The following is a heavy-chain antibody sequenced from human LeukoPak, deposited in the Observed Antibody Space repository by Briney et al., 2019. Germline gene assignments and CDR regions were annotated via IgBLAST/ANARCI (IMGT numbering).Heavy chain of an antibody. CDR2: ISSSSSYI. CDR3: ARVPVYGKTAYYFDY. CDR1: GFTFSSYS. Sequence: PGGSLRLSCAASGFTFSSYSMNWVRQAPGKGLEWVSSISSSSSYIYYADSVKGRFTISGDNAKNSLYLQMNSLRAEDTAVYYCARVPVYGKTAYYFDYWGQGTLVTVSS. V-gene: IGHV3-21*01. J-gene: IGHJ4*02. D-gene: IGHD1-14*01.